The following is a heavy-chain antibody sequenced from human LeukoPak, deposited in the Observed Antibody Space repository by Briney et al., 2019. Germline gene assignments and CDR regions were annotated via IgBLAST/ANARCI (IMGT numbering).Heavy chain of an antibody. D-gene: IGHD3-10*01. Sequence: SETLSLTCTVPGGSISSYYWSWIRQPPGKGLEWIGDIFYSGSTNYNPSLKSRVTISVDTSKNQFSLKLSSVTAADTAVYYCVRRYGSGYNWLDPWGQGTLVTISS. CDR3: VRRYGSGYNWLDP. CDR1: GGSISSYY. V-gene: IGHV4-59*08. J-gene: IGHJ5*02. CDR2: IFYSGST.